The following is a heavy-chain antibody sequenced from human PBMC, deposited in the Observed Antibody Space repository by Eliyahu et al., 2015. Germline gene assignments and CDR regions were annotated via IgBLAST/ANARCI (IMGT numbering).Heavy chain of an antibody. V-gene: IGHV3-23*01. CDR1: GSXFXXYV. D-gene: IGHD4-11*01. J-gene: IGHJ4*02. Sequence: EVQLLESGGGLVQPGGSLRLSCSASGSXFXXYVMSWVRQXPGEGVGWVSGISGSGGSTYYADSVKGRFTISRDNSKNTLNLQMNSLRDEDTAVYYCAKDSFFSTGMGDFDYWGQGTLVTVSS. CDR3: AKDSFFSTGMGDFDY. CDR2: ISGSGGST.